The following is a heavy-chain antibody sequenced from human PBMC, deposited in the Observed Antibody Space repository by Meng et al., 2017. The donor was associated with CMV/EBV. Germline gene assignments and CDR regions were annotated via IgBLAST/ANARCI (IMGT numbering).Heavy chain of an antibody. Sequence: GGSLRLSCAASGFTFSSYDMHWVRQAPGKGLEWVAVIWYDGSNKYYADSVKGRFTISRDNSKNTLYLQMNSLRAEDTAVYYCAKDRYSGSLLDYYYYYGMDVWGQGTTVTVSS. CDR3: AKDRYSGSLLDYYYYYGMDV. CDR2: IWYDGSNK. D-gene: IGHD1-26*01. V-gene: IGHV3-33*06. CDR1: GFTFSSYD. J-gene: IGHJ6*02.